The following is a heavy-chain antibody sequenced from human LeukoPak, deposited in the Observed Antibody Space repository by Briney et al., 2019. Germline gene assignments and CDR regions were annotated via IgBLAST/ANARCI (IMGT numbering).Heavy chain of an antibody. V-gene: IGHV1-69*04. D-gene: IGHD1-1*01. Sequence: SVKVSCKASGGTFSSYAISWVRQAPGQGLEWMGRIIPILGIANYAQKFQGRVTITADKSTSTAYMELSSLRSEDTAVYYCARSPAHDFAGTTLGIDYWGQGTLVTVSS. CDR3: ARSPAHDFAGTTLGIDY. CDR1: GGTFSSYA. CDR2: IIPILGIA. J-gene: IGHJ4*02.